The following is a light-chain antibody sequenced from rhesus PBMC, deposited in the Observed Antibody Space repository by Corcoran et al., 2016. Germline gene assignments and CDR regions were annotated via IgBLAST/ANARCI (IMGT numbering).Light chain of an antibody. CDR1: QGISSY. J-gene: IGKJ4*01. CDR3: QPRTSYPPT. Sequence: DIQMTQSPSSLSASVGDRVTITCRASQGISSYLAWYQQKPGKAPKLLIYAASTLQSGVPSRFSGRGSGTDFTLTISSLPPDDFATYYCQPRTSYPPTFGGVAKVERK. V-gene: IGKV1-25*01. CDR2: AAS.